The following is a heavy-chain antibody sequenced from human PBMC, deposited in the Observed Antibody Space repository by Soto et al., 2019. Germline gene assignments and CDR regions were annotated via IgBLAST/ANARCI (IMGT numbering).Heavy chain of an antibody. CDR2: ISYDGSNK. Sequence: GGSLRLSCAASGFTFSSYGMHWVRQAPGKGLEWVAVISYDGSNKYYADSVKGRFTISRDNSKNTLYLQMNSLRAEDTAVYYCARDTRMMVLNFENWGQGTLVTVSS. CDR3: ARDTRMMVLNFEN. V-gene: IGHV3-30*03. D-gene: IGHD2-15*01. CDR1: GFTFSSYG. J-gene: IGHJ4*02.